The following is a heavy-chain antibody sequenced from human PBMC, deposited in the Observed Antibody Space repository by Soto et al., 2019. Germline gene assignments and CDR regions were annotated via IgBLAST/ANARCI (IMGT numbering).Heavy chain of an antibody. Sequence: SETLSLTCTVSGGSIGNSYWSWIRQSPGKGLEWIGNIYYSGSTYYNPSLKSRVTISVGTSKNQFSLKLSSVTAADTAVYYSARLGPYSSGLPDFWGQGTLVTVSS. V-gene: IGHV4-59*04. CDR2: IYYSGST. CDR1: GGSIGNSY. J-gene: IGHJ4*02. D-gene: IGHD6-19*01. CDR3: ARLGPYSSGLPDF.